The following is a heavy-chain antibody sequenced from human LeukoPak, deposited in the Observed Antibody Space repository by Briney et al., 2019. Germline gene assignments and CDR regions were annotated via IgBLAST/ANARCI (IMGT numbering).Heavy chain of an antibody. CDR2: ICWRSGNI. V-gene: IGHV3-9*01. CDR1: GFTFDDYA. CDR3: AKVGGYRYGYYFDY. Sequence: GGSLRLSCAASGFTFDDYAMHWVRQAPGKGLEWVSSICWRSGNIAYADSLKGRFTISRDNAKNSLCLQMNSLRAEDTALYYCAKVGGYRYGYYFDYWGQGTLVTVSS. D-gene: IGHD5-18*01. J-gene: IGHJ4*02.